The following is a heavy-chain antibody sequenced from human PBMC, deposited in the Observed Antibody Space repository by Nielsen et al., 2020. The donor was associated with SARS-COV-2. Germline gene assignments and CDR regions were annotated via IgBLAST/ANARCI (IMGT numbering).Heavy chain of an antibody. CDR3: AKDPDRGYRPHGMDV. V-gene: IGHV3-23*01. J-gene: IGHJ6*02. CDR2: ISGSGGST. CDR1: GFTFSSYA. D-gene: IGHD5-18*01. Sequence: GESLKISCAASGFTFSSYAMSWVRQAPGKGLEWVSAISGSGGSTYYADSVKGRFTISRDNSKNTLYLQMNSLRAEDTAVYYCAKDPDRGYRPHGMDVWGQGTTVTVSS.